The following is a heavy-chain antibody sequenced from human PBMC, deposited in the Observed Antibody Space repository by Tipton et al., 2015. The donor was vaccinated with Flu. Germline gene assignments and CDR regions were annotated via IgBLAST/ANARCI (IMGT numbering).Heavy chain of an antibody. CDR1: GGSFSGYY. CDR2: INHSGST. J-gene: IGHJ5*02. V-gene: IGHV4-34*01. D-gene: IGHD3-16*01. CDR3: ARRAMSLRWFHP. Sequence: TLSLTCTVYGGSFSGYYWSWIRQPPGKGLEWIGEINHSGSTNYNPSLKSRVTMSVDTSKNQFSLTLSSVTAADTAVYYCARRAMSLRWFHPLGQGTLVTVSS.